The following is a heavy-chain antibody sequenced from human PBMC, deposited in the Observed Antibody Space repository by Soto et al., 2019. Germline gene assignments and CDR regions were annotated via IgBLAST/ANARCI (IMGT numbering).Heavy chain of an antibody. J-gene: IGHJ4*02. CDR3: ARRTGGYCTNGVSCFSFDY. V-gene: IGHV4-31*03. Sequence: QVQLQESGPGLVKPSQTLSLTCTVSGGSISSGGYYWSWIRQHPGKGLEWIGYIYYSGSTYYNPSLKSRVTISVDTSKNQFSLKLSSVTAADTAVYYCARRTGGYCTNGVSCFSFDYWGQGTLVTVSS. CDR2: IYYSGST. CDR1: GGSISSGGYY. D-gene: IGHD2-8*01.